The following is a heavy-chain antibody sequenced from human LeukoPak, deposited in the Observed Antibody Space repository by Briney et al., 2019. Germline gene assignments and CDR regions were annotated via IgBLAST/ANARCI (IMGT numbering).Heavy chain of an antibody. CDR3: AREIGYYFDNHSSRLWGRFDV. Sequence: GGSLRLSCAASGITVSTNYMNWVRQAPGKGLEWVSVIYSTDKTNYADSVQGRFTISRDPSKNTVYLQMNSLRGEDTAVYYCAREIGYYFDNHSSRLWGRFDVWGTGTTVIVSS. CDR2: IYSTDKT. D-gene: IGHD3-22*01. CDR1: GITVSTNY. J-gene: IGHJ6*04. V-gene: IGHV3-53*01.